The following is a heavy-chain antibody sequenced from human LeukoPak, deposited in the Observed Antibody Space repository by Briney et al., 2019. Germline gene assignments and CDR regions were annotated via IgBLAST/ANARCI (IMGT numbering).Heavy chain of an antibody. J-gene: IGHJ4*02. CDR2: ISGSGGSS. CDR1: GFTFSNYA. CDR3: AKARLPSWLRDPWYFDY. Sequence: TGGSLRLSCAASGFTFSNYAMSWVRQAPGKGLEWVSAISGSGGSSYYADSVKGRFTISRDNSKNTLYLQMNSLRAEDTAVYYCAKARLPSWLRDPWYFDYWGQGTLVTVSS. V-gene: IGHV3-23*01. D-gene: IGHD6-13*01.